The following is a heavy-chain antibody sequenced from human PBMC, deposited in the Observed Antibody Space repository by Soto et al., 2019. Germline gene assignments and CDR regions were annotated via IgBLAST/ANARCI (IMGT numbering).Heavy chain of an antibody. CDR3: ARAVVVVAATKTDAFDI. CDR2: ISSSSSYI. CDR1: GFTFSSYS. D-gene: IGHD2-15*01. Sequence: GGSLRLSCAASGFTFSSYSMNWVRQAPGKGLEWVSSISSSSSYIYYADSVKGRFTISRDNAKNSLYLQMNSLRAEDTAVYYCARAVVVVAATKTDAFDIWGQGTMVTVSS. V-gene: IGHV3-21*01. J-gene: IGHJ3*02.